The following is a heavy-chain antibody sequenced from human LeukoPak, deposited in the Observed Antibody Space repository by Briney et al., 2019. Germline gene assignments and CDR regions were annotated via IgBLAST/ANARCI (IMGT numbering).Heavy chain of an antibody. CDR3: ARAYYGSGSYHFDS. V-gene: IGHV3-48*02. J-gene: IGHJ4*02. D-gene: IGHD3-10*01. CDR2: ISSSGNSK. Sequence: GGSLRISCAASGFTFSIYSMGWVRQAPGKGLEWVSYISSSGNSKYHGDSVKGRFTTSRDNAKKSLYLQMSSLRDEDTAVYYCARAYYGSGSYHFDSWGQGSLVTVSS. CDR1: GFTFSIYS.